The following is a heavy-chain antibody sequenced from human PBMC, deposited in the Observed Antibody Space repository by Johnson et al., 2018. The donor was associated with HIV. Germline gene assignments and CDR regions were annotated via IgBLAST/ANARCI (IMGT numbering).Heavy chain of an antibody. CDR2: IYSGGTT. V-gene: IGHV3-66*01. CDR3: ARDRRNYDDSSGYPDYDAFDI. Sequence: VQLVESGGGLVKPGGSLRLSCAASGFSFSDYYMSWVRQAPGKGLEWVSLIYSGGTTYYADSVKGRFTISRDNSKNSLYLQMNSLRAEDTALYYCARDRRNYDDSSGYPDYDAFDIWGQGTMVTVSS. CDR1: GFSFSDYY. J-gene: IGHJ3*02. D-gene: IGHD3-22*01.